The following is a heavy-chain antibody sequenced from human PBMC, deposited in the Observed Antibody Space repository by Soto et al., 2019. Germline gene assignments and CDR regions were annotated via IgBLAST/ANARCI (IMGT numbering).Heavy chain of an antibody. V-gene: IGHV1-3*01. Sequence: ASVKVSCKASGYTFTSYGISWVRQAPGQRLEWMGWINAGNGNTKYSQKFQGRVTITRDTTASTAYMELSSLRSEDTAVYYCARDLGGWPDYWGQGTLVTVSS. D-gene: IGHD2-15*01. CDR1: GYTFTSYG. J-gene: IGHJ4*02. CDR2: INAGNGNT. CDR3: ARDLGGWPDY.